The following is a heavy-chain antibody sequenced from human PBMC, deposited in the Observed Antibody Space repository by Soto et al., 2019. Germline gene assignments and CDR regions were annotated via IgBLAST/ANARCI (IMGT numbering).Heavy chain of an antibody. CDR2: IYYSGST. Sequence: GKGLEWIGYIYYSGSTNYNPSLKSRVTISVDTSKNQFSLKLSSVTAADTAVYYFARLAGPRIAVAGTEY. D-gene: IGHD6-19*01. V-gene: IGHV4-59*08. CDR3: ARLAGPRIAVAGTEY. J-gene: IGHJ1*01.